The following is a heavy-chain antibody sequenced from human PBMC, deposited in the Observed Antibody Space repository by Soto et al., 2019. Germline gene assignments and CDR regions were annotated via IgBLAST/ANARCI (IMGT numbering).Heavy chain of an antibody. J-gene: IGHJ6*02. D-gene: IGHD1-26*01. CDR1: GGTFSSYA. CDR3: ARRGEGGATLSNYYYSYGMDV. CDR2: IIPIFGTA. Sequence: SVKVSCKASGGTFSSYAISWVRQAPGQGLEWMGGIIPIFGTANYAQKFQGRVTITADESTSTAYMELSSLRSEDTAVYYCARRGEGGATLSNYYYSYGMDVWGQGTTVTVSS. V-gene: IGHV1-69*13.